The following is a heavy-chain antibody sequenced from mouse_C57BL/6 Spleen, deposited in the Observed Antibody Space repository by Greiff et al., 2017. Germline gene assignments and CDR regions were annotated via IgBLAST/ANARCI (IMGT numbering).Heavy chain of an antibody. CDR3: ARDFEGYFGD. J-gene: IGHJ2*01. V-gene: IGHV1-61*01. CDR1: GYTFTSYW. CDR2: IYPSDSET. Sequence: QVQLQQPGAELVRPGSSVKLSCKASGYTFTSYWMDWVKQRPGQGLEWIGNIYPSDSETHYNQKFKDKATLTVDKSSSTAYMQLSSLTSEDSAVYYCARDFEGYFGDWGQGTTLTVSS.